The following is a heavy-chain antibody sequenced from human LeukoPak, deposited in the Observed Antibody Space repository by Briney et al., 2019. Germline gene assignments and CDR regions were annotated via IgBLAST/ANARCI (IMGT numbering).Heavy chain of an antibody. V-gene: IGHV4-61*01. CDR2: IFYSGST. CDR3: ARLYSSSLGRVFDY. CDR1: GGSVSSGSYY. J-gene: IGHJ4*02. D-gene: IGHD6-13*01. Sequence: SETLSLTCTVSGGSVSSGSYYWSWIRQPPGKGLEWIGYIFYSGSTNYNPSLKSRVTISIALSKNQFSLKLSSVTAADAAVYYCARLYSSSLGRVFDYWGQGTLVTVSS.